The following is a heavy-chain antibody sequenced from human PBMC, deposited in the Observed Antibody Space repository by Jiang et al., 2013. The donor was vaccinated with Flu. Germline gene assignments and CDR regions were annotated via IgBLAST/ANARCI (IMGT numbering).Heavy chain of an antibody. J-gene: IGHJ4*02. CDR2: IYYSGST. V-gene: IGHV4-59*01. Sequence: PGLVKPSEALSLTCTVSGGSISSYYWSWIRQPPGKGLEWIGYIYYSGSTNYNPSLKSRVTISVDTSKNQFSLKLSSVTAADTAVYYCARTRNCSGGSCYSGEAREIDYWGQGTLVTVSS. CDR3: ARTRNCSGGSCYSGEAREIDY. CDR1: GGSISSYY. D-gene: IGHD2-15*01.